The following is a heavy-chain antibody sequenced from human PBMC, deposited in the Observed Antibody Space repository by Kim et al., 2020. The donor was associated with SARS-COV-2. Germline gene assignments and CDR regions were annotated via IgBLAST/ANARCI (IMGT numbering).Heavy chain of an antibody. D-gene: IGHD6-19*01. J-gene: IGHJ4*02. CDR3: ARSGWDY. Sequence: DGSGKYIMNTVQGQFTISGDNAKNSLYLQMNSLRVEDTAVYYCARSGWDYWGQGTLATVSS. V-gene: IGHV3-7*01. CDR2: DGSGK.